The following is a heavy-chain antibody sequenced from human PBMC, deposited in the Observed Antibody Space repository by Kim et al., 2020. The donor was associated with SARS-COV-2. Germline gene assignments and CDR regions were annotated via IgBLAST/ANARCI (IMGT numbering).Heavy chain of an antibody. CDR2: GSA. CDR3: AREWQGWFDP. V-gene: IGHV4-31*02. Sequence: GSAHHNPSLEVRVTIAVDTSKNQFSLERSSGTAADTAVYYCAREWQGWFDPWGQGTLVTVSS. J-gene: IGHJ5*02.